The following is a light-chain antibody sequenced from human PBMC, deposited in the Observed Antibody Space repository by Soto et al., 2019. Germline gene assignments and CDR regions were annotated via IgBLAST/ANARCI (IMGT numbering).Light chain of an antibody. CDR2: GAS. V-gene: IGKV3-20*01. CDR3: HQYDSWT. Sequence: EVVLTQSPGTLSLSPGERATLSCRASQSVSATYIAWYQQKSGQAPRLLLYGASSRATGIPDRFSGSGSGTDFTLTISRLEPEDFAVYYCHQYDSWTFGQGTKVDIK. J-gene: IGKJ1*01. CDR1: QSVSATY.